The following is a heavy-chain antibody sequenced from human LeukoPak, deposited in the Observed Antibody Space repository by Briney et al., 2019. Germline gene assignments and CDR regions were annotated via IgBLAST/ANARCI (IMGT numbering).Heavy chain of an antibody. V-gene: IGHV3-11*01. D-gene: IGHD1-26*01. CDR2: ISGTGYTI. CDR1: GFTFSDYY. CDR3: TRPAATGTNNGPEKY. Sequence: GGSLRLFCAASGFTFSDYYMTWIRQAPGKGLEWISFISGTGYTIYYTDSVRGRFTISRDNAKNSLYLQMNSLRAEDTAVYYCTRPAATGTNNGPEKYWGQGTLVTVSS. J-gene: IGHJ4*02.